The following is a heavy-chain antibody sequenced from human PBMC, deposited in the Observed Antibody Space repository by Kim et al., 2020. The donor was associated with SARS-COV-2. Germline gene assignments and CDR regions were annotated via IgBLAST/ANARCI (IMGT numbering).Heavy chain of an antibody. Sequence: SETLSLTCVVYGGSFSGHYWSWIRQPPGKRLEWIGEINDSGSTNYNPSLKSRVTISVDTTKNQFSLKLTSVTAADTAVYYCARGPDFDWFLDFWGQGTLV. D-gene: IGHD3-9*01. J-gene: IGHJ4*02. CDR2: INDSGST. CDR1: GGSFSGHY. V-gene: IGHV4-34*01. CDR3: ARGPDFDWFLDF.